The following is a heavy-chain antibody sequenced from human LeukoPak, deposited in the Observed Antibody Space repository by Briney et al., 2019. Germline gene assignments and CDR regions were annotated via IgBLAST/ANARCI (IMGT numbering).Heavy chain of an antibody. J-gene: IGHJ6*02. CDR1: GFTFSSYW. CDR3: ATRGLSGYYYGMDV. CDR2: IKQDGSEK. Sequence: PGGSLRLSCAASGFTFSSYWMSWVRQAPGKGLEWVANIKQDGSEKYYVDSVKGRFTISRDNAKNSLYLQMNSLRAEDTAVYYCATRGLSGYYYGMDVWGQGTTVTVSS. V-gene: IGHV3-7*01. D-gene: IGHD3/OR15-3a*01.